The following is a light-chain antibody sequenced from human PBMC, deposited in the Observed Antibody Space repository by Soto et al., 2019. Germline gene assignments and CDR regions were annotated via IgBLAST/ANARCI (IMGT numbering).Light chain of an antibody. J-gene: IGKJ5*01. Sequence: EIVLTQSPGTLSLSPGEGATLSCRASQSVSSSYLAWYQQKPGQAPRLLIYGASTRATGIPARFSGSGSGTDFTLTISSLEPEDFAVYYCQQRSDWPPITFGQGTRLEI. CDR2: GAS. V-gene: IGKV3D-20*02. CDR1: QSVSSSY. CDR3: QQRSDWPPIT.